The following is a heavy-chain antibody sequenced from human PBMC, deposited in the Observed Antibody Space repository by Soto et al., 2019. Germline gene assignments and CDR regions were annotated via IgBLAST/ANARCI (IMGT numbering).Heavy chain of an antibody. J-gene: IGHJ5*02. D-gene: IGHD1-20*01. CDR3: ARDLSGITGTTGWFDP. CDR1: GYTFTSYA. CDR2: INAGNGNT. V-gene: IGHV1-3*01. Sequence: ASVKVSCKASGYTFTSYAMHWVRQAPGQRLEWMGWINAGNGNTKYSQKFQGRVTITRDTSASTAYMELSSLRSEDTAVYYCARDLSGITGTTGWFDPWGQGTLVTAPQ.